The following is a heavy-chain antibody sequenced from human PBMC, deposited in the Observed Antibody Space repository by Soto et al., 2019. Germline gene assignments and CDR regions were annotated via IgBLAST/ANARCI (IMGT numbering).Heavy chain of an antibody. CDR2: IYYSGST. Sequence: QVQLQESGPGLVKPSETLSLRCTVSGGSVSSDSYHWCWIRQPPGKGLEWIGNIYYSGSTNYNPSLKSRVTISVDTSKSQFSLKLSSVTAADTAVYYCAARVGATPPKTWGQVALVFVSS. V-gene: IGHV4-61*01. D-gene: IGHD1-26*01. J-gene: IGHJ5*02. CDR1: GGSVSSDSYH. CDR3: AARVGATPPKT.